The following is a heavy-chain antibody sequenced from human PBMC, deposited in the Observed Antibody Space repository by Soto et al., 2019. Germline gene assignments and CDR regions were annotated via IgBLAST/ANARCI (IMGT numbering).Heavy chain of an antibody. J-gene: IGHJ4*02. CDR2: SSNSGTFT. CDR3: ARSGDNYNVLDY. CDR1: GFTFSDYY. D-gene: IGHD3-10*02. Sequence: XESLRLSCEGSGFTFSDYYMSWIRQAPGRGLEWISYSSNSGTFTRYSDSVKGRFSISRDNTKNFLYLQMNSLRAEDTAVYYCARSGDNYNVLDYWGQGTPVTVSS. V-gene: IGHV3-11*06.